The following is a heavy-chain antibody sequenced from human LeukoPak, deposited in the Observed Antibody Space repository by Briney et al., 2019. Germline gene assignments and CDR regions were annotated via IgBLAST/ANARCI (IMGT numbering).Heavy chain of an antibody. CDR2: INPNTGDT. J-gene: IGHJ4*02. CDR3: ASYPRYSSSPPFDY. V-gene: IGHV1-2*02. D-gene: IGHD6-19*01. Sequence: ASVKVSCKASGYTFTGRDMHWVRQAPGQGLEWMGWINPNTGDTNYAQKFQGRVTITRDTTISTAYMELSRLTSDDTAVYYCASYPRYSSSPPFDYWGQGTLVTVSS. CDR1: GYTFTGRD.